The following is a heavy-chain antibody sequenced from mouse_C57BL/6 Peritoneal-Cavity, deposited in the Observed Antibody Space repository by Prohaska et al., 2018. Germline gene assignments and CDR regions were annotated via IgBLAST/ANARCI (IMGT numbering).Heavy chain of an antibody. V-gene: IGHV1-42*01. Sequence: SCKASGYSFTGYYMNWVKQSPEKSLEWIGEINPSTGGTTYNQKFKAKATLTVDKSSSTAYMQLKSLTSEDSAVYYCARCRSNYFDYWGQGTTLTVSS. D-gene: IGHD1-1*01. CDR3: ARCRSNYFDY. CDR2: INPSTGGT. CDR1: GYSFTGYY. J-gene: IGHJ2*01.